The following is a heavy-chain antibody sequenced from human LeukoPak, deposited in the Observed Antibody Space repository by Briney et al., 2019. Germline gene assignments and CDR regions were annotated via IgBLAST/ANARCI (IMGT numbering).Heavy chain of an antibody. D-gene: IGHD3-10*01. CDR3: ARADMYGSGSYPFDY. J-gene: IGHJ4*02. CDR1: GYTFTGYY. CDR2: INPNSGGT. Sequence: ASVKVSCKASGYTFTGYYMHWVRQAPVQGLEWMGWINPNSGGTNYAQKFQGWVTMTRDTSISTAYMELSRLRSDDTAVYYCARADMYGSGSYPFDYWGQGALVTVSS. V-gene: IGHV1-2*04.